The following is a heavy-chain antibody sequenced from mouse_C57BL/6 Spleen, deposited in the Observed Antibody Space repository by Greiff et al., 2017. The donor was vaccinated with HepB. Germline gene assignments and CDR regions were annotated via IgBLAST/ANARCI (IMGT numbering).Heavy chain of an antibody. CDR1: GYTFTNYW. CDR2: IYPGGGYT. J-gene: IGHJ4*01. Sequence: VQLQQSGAELVRPGTSVKMSCKASGYTFTNYWIGWAKQRPGHGLEWIGDIYPGGGYTNYNEKFKGKATLTADKSSSTAYMQFSSLTSEDSAIYYCARRELGPDYAMDYWGQGTSVTVSS. V-gene: IGHV1-63*01. CDR3: ARRELGPDYAMDY. D-gene: IGHD4-1*01.